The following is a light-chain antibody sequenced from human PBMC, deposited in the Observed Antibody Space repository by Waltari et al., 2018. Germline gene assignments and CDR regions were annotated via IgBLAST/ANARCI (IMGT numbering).Light chain of an antibody. CDR3: LQDNNYPWT. CDR1: QGIGND. Sequence: AIQMTQSPSFLSASVGDRVTITCRASQGIGNDLGWYQQKSGKAPKLLIYAASTLQSGVPSRFSGSGSGTDFTLTISSLQPEDFATYYCLQDNNYPWTFGQGTKVEI. J-gene: IGKJ1*01. CDR2: AAS. V-gene: IGKV1-6*01.